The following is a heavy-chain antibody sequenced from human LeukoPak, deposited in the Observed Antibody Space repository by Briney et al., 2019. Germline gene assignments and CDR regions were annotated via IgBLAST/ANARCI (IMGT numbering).Heavy chain of an antibody. Sequence: SVKVSCKASGGTFSSYAISWVRQAPGQGLEWMGGIIPIFGTANYAQKFQGRVTITADKSTSTAYMELSSLRSEDTAVYYCARVVEMATIDDAFDIWGQGTMVTVSS. CDR2: IIPIFGTA. CDR3: ARVVEMATIDDAFDI. D-gene: IGHD5-24*01. V-gene: IGHV1-69*06. CDR1: GGTFSSYA. J-gene: IGHJ3*02.